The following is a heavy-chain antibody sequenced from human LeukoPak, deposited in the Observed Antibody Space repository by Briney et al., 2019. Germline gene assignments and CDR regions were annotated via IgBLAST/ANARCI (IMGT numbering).Heavy chain of an antibody. Sequence: EASVKASCKASGGTFSSYAISWVRQAPGQGLEWMGGIIPIFGTANYAQKFQGRVTITTDESTSTAYMELSSLRSEDTAVYYCARTVVATQGFDYWGQGTLVTVSS. V-gene: IGHV1-69*05. CDR2: IIPIFGTA. CDR1: GGTFSSYA. CDR3: ARTVVATQGFDY. D-gene: IGHD5-12*01. J-gene: IGHJ4*02.